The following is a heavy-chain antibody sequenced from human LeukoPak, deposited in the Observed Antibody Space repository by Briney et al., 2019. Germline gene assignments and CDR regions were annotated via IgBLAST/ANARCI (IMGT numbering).Heavy chain of an antibody. J-gene: IGHJ3*02. V-gene: IGHV3-66*02. D-gene: IGHD2-2*02. CDR1: GFTVSSIY. Sequence: GGSLRLSCAASGFTVSSIYMSWVRQAPGKGLEWVSVIYSGGSTYYADYVKGRFTISRDNSKNTLYLQMNSLRAEDTAVYYCARVCSSTSCYRGALGAFDIWGQGTMVTVSS. CDR2: IYSGGST. CDR3: ARVCSSTSCYRGALGAFDI.